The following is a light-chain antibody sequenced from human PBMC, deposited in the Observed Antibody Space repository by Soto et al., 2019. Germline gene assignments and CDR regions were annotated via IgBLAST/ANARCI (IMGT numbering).Light chain of an antibody. CDR3: NSYTNTRILSYV. V-gene: IGLV2-14*01. CDR2: EVI. J-gene: IGLJ1*01. CDR1: SSDIGGSNF. Sequence: QSALTQPASVSGSPGQSITISCAGTSSDIGGSNFVSGFQQLPGKAPKLLIYEVINRPSGVSNRFRGSKSGNTSSLTISGLQTEDEADDYYNSYTNTRILSYVFGAGTKLTVL.